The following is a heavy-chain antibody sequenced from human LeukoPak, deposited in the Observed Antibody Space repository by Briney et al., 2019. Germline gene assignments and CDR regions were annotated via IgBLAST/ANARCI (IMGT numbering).Heavy chain of an antibody. J-gene: IGHJ4*02. CDR2: LNPAIGST. CDR1: GYTLTTYY. D-gene: IGHD6-19*01. Sequence: ASVKVSCKASGYTLTTYYMHWVRQAPGQGLEWMGILNPAIGSTYYAQKFQGRVTMTRDMSTTTVYMELYSLRSEDTALYYCARDSGSGSKKNYFDHWGQGTLVTVSS. V-gene: IGHV1-46*01. CDR3: ARDSGSGSKKNYFDH.